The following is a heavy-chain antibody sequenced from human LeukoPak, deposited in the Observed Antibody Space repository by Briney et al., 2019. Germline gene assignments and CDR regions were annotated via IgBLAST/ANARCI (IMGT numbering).Heavy chain of an antibody. Sequence: PSETLSLTCAVSGVSTANSGYSWNWVRQPPGTGLEYIGFFYYGGNTYYNPSLKGRVTMSLDTSKRHFSLKVTSVTAADTAVYYCARGVRHRTGTYPNYWGQGALVTVSS. CDR1: GVSTANSGYS. CDR3: ARGVRHRTGTYPNY. CDR2: FYYGGNT. V-gene: IGHV4-30-2*01. J-gene: IGHJ4*02. D-gene: IGHD1-7*01.